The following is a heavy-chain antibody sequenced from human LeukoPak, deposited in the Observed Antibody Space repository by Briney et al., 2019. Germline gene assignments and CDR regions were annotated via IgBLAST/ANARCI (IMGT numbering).Heavy chain of an antibody. CDR2: ISSSSSYI. D-gene: IGHD3-9*01. V-gene: IGHV3-21*01. CDR1: GFTFSSYS. Sequence: PGGSLRLSCAASGFTFSSYSMNWVRQALGKGLEWVSSISSSSSYIYYADSVKGRFTISRDNAKNSLYLQMNSLRAEDTAVYYCARVDYDISTGYPGGMDVWGQGTTVTVSS. J-gene: IGHJ6*02. CDR3: ARVDYDISTGYPGGMDV.